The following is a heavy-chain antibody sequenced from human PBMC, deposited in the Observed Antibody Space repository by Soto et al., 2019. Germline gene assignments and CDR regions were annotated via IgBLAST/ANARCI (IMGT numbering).Heavy chain of an antibody. Sequence: EVQLVESGGGLVQPGGSLRLSCAASGFTFSSYWMSWVRQAPGKGLEWVANIKQDGSEKYYVDSVKGRFTISRDNAKNSLYLQMNSLRAEDTAVYYCARISGWYPMWWFDPWCQGTLVTVSS. CDR1: GFTFSSYW. D-gene: IGHD6-19*01. V-gene: IGHV3-7*01. CDR2: IKQDGSEK. CDR3: ARISGWYPMWWFDP. J-gene: IGHJ5*02.